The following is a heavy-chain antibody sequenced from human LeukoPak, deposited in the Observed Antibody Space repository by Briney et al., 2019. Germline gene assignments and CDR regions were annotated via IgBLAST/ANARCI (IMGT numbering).Heavy chain of an antibody. D-gene: IGHD1-26*01. Sequence: PSETLSLTCTVSGDSVTSGSYYWSWLRQPPGKRLEWIGYIYYSGGTNHNPSLKSRVTVSLDTSKNQSSLKLTSVTAADTAVYYCARLVGATKNFDYWGQGTLVTVSS. J-gene: IGHJ4*02. V-gene: IGHV4-61*01. CDR3: ARLVGATKNFDY. CDR2: IYYSGGT. CDR1: GDSVTSGSYY.